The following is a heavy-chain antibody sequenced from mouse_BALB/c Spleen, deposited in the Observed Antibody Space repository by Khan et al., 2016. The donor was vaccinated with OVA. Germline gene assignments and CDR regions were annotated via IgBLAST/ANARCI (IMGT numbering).Heavy chain of an antibody. Sequence: EVQLQESGPGLVKPSQSLSLTCTVTGYSITSGYGWNWIRQFPGNKLEWMGYISYSGSTNYNPSLKSRITITRDTSKNQFFLQLNSVTTEDTATXYCARTARITYWGQGTTLTVSS. D-gene: IGHD1-2*01. CDR2: ISYSGST. J-gene: IGHJ2*01. V-gene: IGHV3-2*02. CDR1: GYSITSGYG. CDR3: ARTARITY.